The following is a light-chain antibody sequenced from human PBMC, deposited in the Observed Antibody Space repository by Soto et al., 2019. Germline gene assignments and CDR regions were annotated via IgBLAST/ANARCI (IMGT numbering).Light chain of an antibody. CDR3: TSYTTSRTHVV. J-gene: IGLJ2*01. CDR2: DVS. CDR1: SSDVGSYNY. V-gene: IGLV2-14*01. Sequence: QSALTQPASVSGSPGQSITISCTGTSSDVGSYNYVSWYQQYPGKAPKLMIYDVSNRPSGVSYRFSGSKSANTASLTISGLQAEDEADYYCTSYTTSRTHVVFGGGTKLTVL.